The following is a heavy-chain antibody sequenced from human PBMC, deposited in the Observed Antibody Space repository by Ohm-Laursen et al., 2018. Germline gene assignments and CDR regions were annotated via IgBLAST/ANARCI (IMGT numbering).Heavy chain of an antibody. CDR1: GFIFSDHY. D-gene: IGHD3-16*01. V-gene: IGHV3-33*01. CDR3: ARDAEGDYPFYYYGMDV. Sequence: SLRLSCAASGFIFSDHYMGWIRQAPGKGLEWVAVICYDGSNKYYADSVKGRFTISRDNSKNTLYLQMNSLRAEDTAAYYCARDAEGDYPFYYYGMDVWGQGTTVTVSS. J-gene: IGHJ6*02. CDR2: ICYDGSNK.